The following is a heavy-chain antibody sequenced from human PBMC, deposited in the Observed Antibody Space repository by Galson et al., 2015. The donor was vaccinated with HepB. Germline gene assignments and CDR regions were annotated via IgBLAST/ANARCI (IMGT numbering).Heavy chain of an antibody. Sequence: SVKVSCKASGYTFTSYYMHWVRQAPGQGLEWMGIINPSGGSTSYAQKFQGRVTMTRDTSTSTVYMELSSLRSEDTAVYYCARDGDYYGSGSYQNPAFDIWGQGTMVTVSS. D-gene: IGHD3-10*01. CDR1: GYTFTSYY. CDR3: ARDGDYYGSGSYQNPAFDI. J-gene: IGHJ3*02. V-gene: IGHV1-46*01. CDR2: INPSGGST.